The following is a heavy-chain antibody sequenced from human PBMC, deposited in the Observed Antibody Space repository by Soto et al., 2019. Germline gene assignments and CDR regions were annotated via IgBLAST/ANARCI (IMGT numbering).Heavy chain of an antibody. J-gene: IGHJ5*02. CDR2: ISGSGGST. D-gene: IGHD3-10*01. CDR1: GFTFSSYA. Sequence: GGSLRLSCAASGFTFSSYAMSWVRQAPGKGLEWVSAISGSGGSTYYADSVKGRFTISRDNSKNTLYLQMNSLRAEDTAVYYCAKGDVYGSGIAFDFRSPERPQNWFDPWGQGTLVTVSS. V-gene: IGHV3-23*01. CDR3: AKGDVYGSGIAFDFRSPERPQNWFDP.